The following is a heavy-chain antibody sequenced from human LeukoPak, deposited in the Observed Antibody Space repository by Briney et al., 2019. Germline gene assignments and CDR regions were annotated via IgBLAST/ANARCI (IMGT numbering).Heavy chain of an antibody. D-gene: IGHD2-21*01. V-gene: IGHV1-8*03. Sequence: ASVKVSCKASGYTFTGYYMHWVRQATGQGLEWMGWMNPNNGNTDSAPKFQGRVTITRDTSISTAYMELSSLRSEDTAIYYCARGLYCGGNCNDYWGQGTLVTVSS. CDR1: GYTFTGYY. CDR3: ARGLYCGGNCNDY. J-gene: IGHJ4*02. CDR2: MNPNNGNT.